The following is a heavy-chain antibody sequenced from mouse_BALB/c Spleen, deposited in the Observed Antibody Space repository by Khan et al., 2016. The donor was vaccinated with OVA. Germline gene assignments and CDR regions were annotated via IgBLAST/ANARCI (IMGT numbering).Heavy chain of an antibody. V-gene: IGHV5-9*02. CDR1: GFAFSSYD. D-gene: IGHD2-1*01. Sequence: EVELVASGGGLVKPGGSLKLSCAASGFAFSSYDMSWVRQTPEKRLEWVATISSGGSYTYYPDSVKGRFTISRDTARNTLYLQMSSLRSEDTALYYWTRPYYYGNPWFTYWGQGNLVTV. J-gene: IGHJ3*01. CDR3: TRPYYYGNPWFTY. CDR2: ISSGGSYT.